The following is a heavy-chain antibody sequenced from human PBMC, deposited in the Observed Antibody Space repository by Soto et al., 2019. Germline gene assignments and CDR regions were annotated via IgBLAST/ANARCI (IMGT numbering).Heavy chain of an antibody. CDR2: IYHSGST. J-gene: IGHJ1*01. V-gene: IGHV4-30-2*01. Sequence: QLQLQESGSGLVKPSQTLSLTCAVSGGSISSGGYSWSLIRQPPGKGLEWIGYIYHSGSTYFNPSRKCRVTISVDRPKNQFSLKLSSVTAADTAVYYSARVPGSWGQGTLVSVTS. CDR1: GGSISSGGYS. CDR3: ARVPGS.